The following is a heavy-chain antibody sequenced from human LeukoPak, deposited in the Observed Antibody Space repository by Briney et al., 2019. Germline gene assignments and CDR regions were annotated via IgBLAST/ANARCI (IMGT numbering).Heavy chain of an antibody. CDR3: VRENGGRSGSPENYNYYAFDV. J-gene: IGHJ6*02. V-gene: IGHV3-30*03. D-gene: IGHD2-15*01. Sequence: GGSLRLSCAASGFTFSSYGMHWVRQAPGKGLEWVAVISYDGSNKYYADSVKGRFSISRDNSKSTLYLQMNSLRVEDTGVYYCVRENGGRSGSPENYNYYAFDVWGQGTTVTVSS. CDR1: GFTFSSYG. CDR2: ISYDGSNK.